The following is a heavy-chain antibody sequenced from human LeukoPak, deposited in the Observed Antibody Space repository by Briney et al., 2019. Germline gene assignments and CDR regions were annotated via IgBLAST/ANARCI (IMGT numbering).Heavy chain of an antibody. CDR1: GFTFSTYI. D-gene: IGHD3-10*01. CDR3: ARDPAGPGIYYDY. J-gene: IGHJ4*02. V-gene: IGHV3-48*01. Sequence: GGSLRLSCVASGFTFSTYIMNWVRQAPGKGLEWVSYISSGGGTIHYADSVKGRFTISRDNAKNSLYLQMDSLRAEDTAVYYCARDPAGPGIYYDYWGQGTLVTVSS. CDR2: ISSGGGTI.